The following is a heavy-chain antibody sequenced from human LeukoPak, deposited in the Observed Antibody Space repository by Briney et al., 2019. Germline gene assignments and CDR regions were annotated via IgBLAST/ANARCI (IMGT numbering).Heavy chain of an antibody. D-gene: IGHD5-12*01. V-gene: IGHV1-8*01. J-gene: IGHJ5*02. CDR3: ARKKWLRLSTNWFDP. CDR2: MNPNSGNT. Sequence: ASVKVSCKASGYTFTSYDINWVRQATGQGLEWMGWMNPNSGNTGYAQKFQGRVTMTRNTSISTAYMELSSLRSEDTAVYYCARKKWLRLSTNWFDPWDQGTLVTVSS. CDR1: GYTFTSYD.